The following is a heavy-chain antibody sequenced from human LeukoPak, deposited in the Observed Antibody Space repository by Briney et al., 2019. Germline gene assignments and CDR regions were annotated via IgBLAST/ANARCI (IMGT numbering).Heavy chain of an antibody. CDR3: AKDGVATITFDY. D-gene: IGHD5-12*01. Sequence: AGGSLRLSCAASGFTFSNYAMSWVRQDRGKGLEGVSVISGSGGATYYADSVKGRFTISRDNSKNTLYLQMNSLRAEDTAVYYCAKDGVATITFDYWGQGTLVTVSS. CDR2: ISGSGGAT. J-gene: IGHJ4*02. V-gene: IGHV3-23*01. CDR1: GFTFSNYA.